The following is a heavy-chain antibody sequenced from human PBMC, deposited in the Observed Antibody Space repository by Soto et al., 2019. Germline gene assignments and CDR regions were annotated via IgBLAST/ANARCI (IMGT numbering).Heavy chain of an antibody. V-gene: IGHV1-2*02. CDR2: INPNSGGT. CDR3: ARLYYDFWSGYSRGHVSGSGSYYYFDY. Sequence: QVQLVQSGAEVKKPGASVKVSCKASGYTFTGYYMHWVRQAPGQGLEWMGWINPNSGGTNYAQKFQGRVTMTRDTSISTAYMELSRLRSDDTAVYYCARLYYDFWSGYSRGHVSGSGSYYYFDYWGQGTLVTVSS. D-gene: IGHD3-3*01. CDR1: GYTFTGYY. J-gene: IGHJ4*02.